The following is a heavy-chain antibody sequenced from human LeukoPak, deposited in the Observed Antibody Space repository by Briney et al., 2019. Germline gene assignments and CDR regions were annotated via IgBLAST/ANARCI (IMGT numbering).Heavy chain of an antibody. CDR3: ARHSHSRWFDP. V-gene: IGHV3-33*01. D-gene: IGHD2-21*01. J-gene: IGHJ5*02. CDR2: IWYEGSEK. CDR1: GFTFSSYG. Sequence: GGSLRLSCAASGFTFSSYGMHWVRHAPGKGLEWVAVIWYEGSEKYYTDFVKGRFTISRDNSKNTLGLRMNSLRAEDTAVYYCARHSHSRWFDPWGQGTLVTVSS.